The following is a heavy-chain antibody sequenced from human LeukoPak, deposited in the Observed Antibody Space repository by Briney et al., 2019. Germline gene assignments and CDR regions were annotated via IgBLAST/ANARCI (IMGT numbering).Heavy chain of an antibody. J-gene: IGHJ4*02. CDR2: TSGSGGST. V-gene: IGHV3-23*01. D-gene: IGHD3-22*01. CDR1: GFTFSTYA. CDR3: AKDDYFDSRGYFPY. Sequence: GGSLRLSCAASGFTFSTYAMSWVRQTPGKGLQWVSATSGSGGSTYYADSVKGRFTISRDNSKNTVYLQMNSLRAEDTAVYYCAKDDYFDSRGYFPYWGQGTLVTVSS.